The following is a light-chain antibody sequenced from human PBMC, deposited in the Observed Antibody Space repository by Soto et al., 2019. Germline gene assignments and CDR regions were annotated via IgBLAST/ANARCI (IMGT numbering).Light chain of an antibody. V-gene: IGKV3-15*01. CDR3: QQYSNWPPYT. J-gene: IGKJ2*01. Sequence: EIVMTQSPATLSVSPGERATLSCRASQSVSSNLAWHQQKPRQAPRLLIYGASTRATGIPARFSGSGSGTEFTLTISSLQSEDFAVYYCQQYSNWPPYTFGQGTKLEIK. CDR1: QSVSSN. CDR2: GAS.